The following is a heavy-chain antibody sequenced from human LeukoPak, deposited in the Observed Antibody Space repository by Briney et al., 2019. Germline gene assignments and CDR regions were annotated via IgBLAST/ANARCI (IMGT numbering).Heavy chain of an antibody. V-gene: IGHV3-23*01. J-gene: IGHJ5*02. CDR1: GFTFSSYA. CDR3: ASPRPIVVVVAATSRNWFDP. D-gene: IGHD2-15*01. Sequence: GRSLRLSCAASGFTFSSYAMSWVRQAPGEGLEWVSAISGSGGSTYYADSVKGRFTISRDNSKNTLYLQMNSLRAEDTAVYYCASPRPIVVVVAATSRNWFDPWGQGTLVTVSS. CDR2: ISGSGGST.